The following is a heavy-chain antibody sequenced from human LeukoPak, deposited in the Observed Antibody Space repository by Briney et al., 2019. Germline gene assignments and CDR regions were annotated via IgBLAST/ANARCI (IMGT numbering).Heavy chain of an antibody. Sequence: GGSLRLSCAASGFTFSTYSMNWVRQAPGKGLEWVSYISSSSSIINYAESVRGRFTISRDNAKNLLYLQMNSLRAEETAVYYCGRDYEERTTDYWGQGTLVTVSS. D-gene: IGHD3-16*01. CDR2: ISSSSSII. CDR3: GRDYEERTTDY. CDR1: GFTFSTYS. J-gene: IGHJ4*02. V-gene: IGHV3-48*04.